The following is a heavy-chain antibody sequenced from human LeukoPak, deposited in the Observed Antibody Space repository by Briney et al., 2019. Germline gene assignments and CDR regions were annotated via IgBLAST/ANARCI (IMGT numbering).Heavy chain of an antibody. CDR1: GYSFIGYY. J-gene: IGHJ3*02. V-gene: IGHV1-2*02. D-gene: IGHD7-27*01. CDR3: AKSTNWGSISDGFDI. CDR2: INPNSGGA. Sequence: ASVKVSCKASGYSFIGYYIHWVRQAPGQGLEWMGWINPNSGGANYAQKFQGRVTMIRDTSISTVYMELTRLRSDDTAMYYCAKSTNWGSISDGFDIWGQGTMVTVAS.